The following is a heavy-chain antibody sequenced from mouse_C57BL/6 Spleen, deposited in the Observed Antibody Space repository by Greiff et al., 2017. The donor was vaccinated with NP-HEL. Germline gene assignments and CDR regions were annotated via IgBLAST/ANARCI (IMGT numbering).Heavy chain of an antibody. D-gene: IGHD1-1*01. J-gene: IGHJ4*01. CDR3: ARNYDSSPYAMDY. CDR2: ISSGSSTI. Sequence: EVMLVESGGGLVKPGGSLKLSCAASGFTFSDYGMHWVRQAPEKGLEWVAYISSGSSTIYYADTVKGRFTISRDNAKNTLFLQMTSLRSEDTAMYYCARNYDSSPYAMDYWGQGTSVTVSS. CDR1: GFTFSDYG. V-gene: IGHV5-17*01.